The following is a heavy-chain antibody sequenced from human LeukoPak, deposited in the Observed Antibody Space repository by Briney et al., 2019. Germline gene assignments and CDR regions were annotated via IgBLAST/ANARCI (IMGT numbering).Heavy chain of an antibody. J-gene: IGHJ6*04. Sequence: ASVKVSFKASGSPFSNYGISWGRPAPGQGPGGMGWFSAYRDNTNYPESLQDRVTMTTDTSTNTAYMELRSLRSDDTAVYYCARYSGIILVRGVRFRENDHYDMDVWGKGTTVTASS. CDR3: ARYSGIILVRGVRFRENDHYDMDV. V-gene: IGHV1-18*04. CDR2: FSAYRDNT. D-gene: IGHD3-10*01. CDR1: GSPFSNYG.